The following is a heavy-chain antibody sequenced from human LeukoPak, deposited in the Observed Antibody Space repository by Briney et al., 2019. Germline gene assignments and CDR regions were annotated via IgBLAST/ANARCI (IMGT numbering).Heavy chain of an antibody. D-gene: IGHD4-17*01. V-gene: IGHV4-38-2*02. CDR2: IYYSGST. J-gene: IGHJ3*02. Sequence: PSETLSLTCTVSGYSISSGYYWGWIRQPPGKGLGWIGSIYYSGSTYYNPSLKSRVTISVDTSKNQFSLKLSSVTAADTAVYYCARFSTVFDIWGQGTMVTVSS. CDR3: ARFSTVFDI. CDR1: GYSISSGYY.